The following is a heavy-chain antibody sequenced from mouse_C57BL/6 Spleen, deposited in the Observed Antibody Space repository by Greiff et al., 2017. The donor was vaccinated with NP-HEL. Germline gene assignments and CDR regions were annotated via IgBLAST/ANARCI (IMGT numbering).Heavy chain of an antibody. CDR3: ARNVGALDY. Sequence: VKLVESGPGLVQPSQSLSITCTVSGFSLTSYGVHWVRQSPGKGLEWLGVIWSGGTTDYNAAFISRLTISKDNSKTQVFFKMNSLQADDTAIYYCARNVGALDYWGQGTSVTVSS. V-gene: IGHV2-2*01. CDR1: GFSLTSYG. J-gene: IGHJ4*01. CDR2: IWSGGTT.